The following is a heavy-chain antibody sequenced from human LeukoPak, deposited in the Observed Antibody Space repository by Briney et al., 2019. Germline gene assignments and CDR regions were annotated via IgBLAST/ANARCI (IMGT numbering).Heavy chain of an antibody. Sequence: QPGRSLRLSCAASGFTFSSYAMHWVRQTPGKGLEWVAVISYDGSNKYYADSVKGRFTISRDNSKNTLYLQMNSLRAEDTAVYYCAKDPYYQDRNGYYYAFDYWGQGTLVTVSS. V-gene: IGHV3-30-3*01. CDR2: ISYDGSNK. CDR1: GFTFSSYA. D-gene: IGHD3-22*01. J-gene: IGHJ4*02. CDR3: AKDPYYQDRNGYYYAFDY.